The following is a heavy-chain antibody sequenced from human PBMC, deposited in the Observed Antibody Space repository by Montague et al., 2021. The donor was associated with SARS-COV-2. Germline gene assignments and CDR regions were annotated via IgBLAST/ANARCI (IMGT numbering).Heavy chain of an antibody. Sequence: SETLSLTCSVYGESFSSFFCCWICKPPRPGLEWNADINNRGITNTNYNPSLGSRVTISADTSKNQFSLKLRSVTAADTAVYYCARWDPQTLTLISLRCKSDNDDWGQGTLVTVSP. CDR2: INNRGITNT. V-gene: IGHV4-34*01. CDR1: GESFSSFF. D-gene: IGHD1-26*01. J-gene: IGHJ4*02. CDR3: ARWDPQTLTLISLRCKSDNDD.